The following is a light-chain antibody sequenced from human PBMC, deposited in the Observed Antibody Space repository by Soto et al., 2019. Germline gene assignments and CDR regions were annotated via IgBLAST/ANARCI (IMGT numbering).Light chain of an antibody. CDR2: DAS. J-gene: IGKJ5*01. V-gene: IGKV3-15*01. CDR3: QQYNRWPPIT. CDR1: ESFRSD. Sequence: EIVMTQSPATLSVSPGERATLSCRASESFRSDLAWYQQKPGQAPRLLIYDASTRATGIPARFSGAGSGTEFTLTISSLQSEDSAVYYCQQYNRWPPITFGQGTRLEIK.